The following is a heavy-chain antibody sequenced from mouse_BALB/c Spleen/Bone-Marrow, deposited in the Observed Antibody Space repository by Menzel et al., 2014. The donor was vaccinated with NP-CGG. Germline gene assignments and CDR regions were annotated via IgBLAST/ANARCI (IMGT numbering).Heavy chain of an antibody. CDR3: VGGEDY. Sequence: EVKLVESGAELVKPGASVKLSCTASGFNIKDTYMHWVKQRPDQGLEWIGRIDPANGNTKYNPKFQGKATITSDTSSNTAYLQLSSLTSGDTAVYYCVGGEDYWGQGTTLTVSS. CDR2: IDPANGNT. J-gene: IGHJ2*01. V-gene: IGHV14-3*02. CDR1: GFNIKDTY.